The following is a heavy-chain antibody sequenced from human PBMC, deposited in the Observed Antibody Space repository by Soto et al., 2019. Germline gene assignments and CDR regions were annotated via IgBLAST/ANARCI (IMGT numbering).Heavy chain of an antibody. Sequence: ASVKVSCKASGDTFSSYYIHWVRQAPGQGLEWVAMINPGGGRTNYAQMFQGRVTLTRDTSTGTVDMELSSLTSDDTAVYYCAGGPSFGGDCYLFAYWGQGSLVTVSS. CDR3: AGGPSFGGDCYLFAY. D-gene: IGHD2-21*02. J-gene: IGHJ4*02. CDR2: INPGGGRT. V-gene: IGHV1-46*01. CDR1: GDTFSSYY.